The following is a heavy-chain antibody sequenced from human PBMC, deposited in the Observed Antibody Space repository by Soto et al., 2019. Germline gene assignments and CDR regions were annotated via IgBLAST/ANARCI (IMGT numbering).Heavy chain of an antibody. D-gene: IGHD3-10*01. Sequence: PRGSLRLSCVASGSPFSDNSMTWVRQAPGKGLEWVSSISSPSIYIFYAYSLQGRFTISRDNAKNSLWLQIKSLRAEDTAMSYCVRQRVVREGDYWGHGTLVTVSS. CDR2: ISSPSIYI. J-gene: IGHJ4*01. V-gene: IGHV3-21*01. CDR1: GSPFSDNS. CDR3: VRQRVVREGDY.